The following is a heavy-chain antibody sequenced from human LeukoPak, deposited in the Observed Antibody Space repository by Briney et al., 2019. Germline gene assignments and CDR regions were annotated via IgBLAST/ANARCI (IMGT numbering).Heavy chain of an antibody. CDR3: ARGIVRRLWFGELLKGGSRNWFDP. CDR1: GYTFTSYV. Sequence: GASVKVSCKASGYTFTSYVCHWVRQASGQGLEWMGWMNPYRGNTGYAQKFQGRVTMTRNTSISTAYMELSSLRSEDTAVYYCARGIVRRLWFGELLKGGSRNWFDPWGQGTLVTVSS. J-gene: IGHJ5*02. D-gene: IGHD3-10*01. CDR2: MNPYRGNT. V-gene: IGHV1-8*01.